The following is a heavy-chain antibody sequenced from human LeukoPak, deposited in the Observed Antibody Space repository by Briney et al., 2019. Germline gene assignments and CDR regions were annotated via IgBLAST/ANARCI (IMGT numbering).Heavy chain of an antibody. CDR2: IYYSGST. V-gene: IGHV4-59*12. Sequence: PSETLSLTCTVSGGSISSYYWSWIRQPPGKGLEWIGYIYYSGSTNYNPSLKSRVTISVDKSKNQFSLNLSSVTAADAAVYYCARGSDILTGYYLDYWGQGTLVTVSS. D-gene: IGHD3-9*01. CDR1: GGSISSYY. J-gene: IGHJ4*02. CDR3: ARGSDILTGYYLDY.